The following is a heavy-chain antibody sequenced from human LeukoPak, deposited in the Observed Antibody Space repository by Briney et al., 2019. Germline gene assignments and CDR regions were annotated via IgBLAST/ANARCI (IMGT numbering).Heavy chain of an antibody. J-gene: IGHJ4*02. D-gene: IGHD3-22*01. CDR2: IYYSGST. V-gene: IGHV4-59*01. Sequence: SETLSLTCTVSGGSISSYYWSWIRQPPGKGLEWIGYIYYSGSTNYNPSLKSRVTISVDTSKNQFSLKLSSVTAADTAVYYCARAPSSGYYSWYFDYWGQGTLVTVSS. CDR3: ARAPSSGYYSWYFDY. CDR1: GGSISSYY.